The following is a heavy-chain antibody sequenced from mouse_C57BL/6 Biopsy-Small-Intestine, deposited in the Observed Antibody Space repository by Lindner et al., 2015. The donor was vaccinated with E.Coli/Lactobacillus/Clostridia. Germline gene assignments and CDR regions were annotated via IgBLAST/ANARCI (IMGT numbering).Heavy chain of an antibody. CDR1: GYSFTDHC. D-gene: IGHD2-12*01. Sequence: SVKVSCKASGYSFTDHCLHWVRQAPGQGLEWMGWINPNSGDTKFAEKFQGRITITRDRSITTAYMELSRLRSDDSAVYYCVRVLSRIAPLSWFDYWGQGSLVTVSS. CDR2: INPNSGDT. J-gene: IGHJ4*01. CDR3: VRVLSRIAPLSWFDY. V-gene: IGHV1-62-3*01.